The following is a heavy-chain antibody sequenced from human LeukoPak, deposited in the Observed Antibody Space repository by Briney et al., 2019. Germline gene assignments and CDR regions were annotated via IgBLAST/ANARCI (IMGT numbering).Heavy chain of an antibody. Sequence: GGSLRLSCAASGFTFSSYEMNWVRQAPGKGLEWVSYISSSGSTIYYADSVKGRFTISRDNAKNSLYLQMNSLRAEDTAVYFCARETGIQLWPDWGQGTLVTVSS. CDR1: GFTFSSYE. CDR3: ARETGIQLWPD. D-gene: IGHD5-18*01. CDR2: ISSSGSTI. V-gene: IGHV3-48*03. J-gene: IGHJ4*02.